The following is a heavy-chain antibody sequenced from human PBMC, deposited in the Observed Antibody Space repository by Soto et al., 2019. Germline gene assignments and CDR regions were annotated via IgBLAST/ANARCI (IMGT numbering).Heavy chain of an antibody. CDR2: IDPSDSYT. V-gene: IGHV5-10-1*01. CDR3: AWRHFRVRQNLYGMDV. D-gene: IGHD3-10*01. J-gene: IGHJ6*02. CDR1: GYSFTSYW. Sequence: PGAALKISSKGSGYSFTSYWISWVRQMPGKGLEWMGRIDPSDSYTNYSPSFQGHVTISADKSISTAYLQWSSLKASDTAMYYCAWRHFRVRQNLYGMDVKGQRTTVRVSS.